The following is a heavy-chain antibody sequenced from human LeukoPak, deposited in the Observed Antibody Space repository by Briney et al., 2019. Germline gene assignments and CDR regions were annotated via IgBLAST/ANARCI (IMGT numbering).Heavy chain of an antibody. Sequence: GGSLRLSCAASGFTFDDYGMSWVRQAPGKGLEWVSGIKWNGGSTGYADSVKGRFTISRDNAKNTLYLQMNSLRAEDTAVYYCARDRSSVVPAAMFYWGQGTLVTVSS. V-gene: IGHV3-20*04. CDR3: ARDRSSVVPAAMFY. CDR2: IKWNGGST. CDR1: GFTFDDYG. J-gene: IGHJ4*02. D-gene: IGHD2-2*01.